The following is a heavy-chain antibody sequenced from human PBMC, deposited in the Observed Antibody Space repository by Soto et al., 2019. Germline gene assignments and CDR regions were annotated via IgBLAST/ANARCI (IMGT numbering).Heavy chain of an antibody. J-gene: IGHJ1*01. CDR3: SRDGTDCATGVCYFQH. CDR2: ISSRGTTI. D-gene: IGHD2-8*01. V-gene: IGHV3-48*02. Sequence: EVQLVESGGILIQPGGSLRLSCAASGFTFSRYGMNWVRQAPGKGLEWISYISSRGTTIFYADSVKGRFTVSRDNAKNSLYLQMNSLRYEDTAVYYCSRDGTDCATGVCYFQHWGQGTLVTVSS. CDR1: GFTFSRYG.